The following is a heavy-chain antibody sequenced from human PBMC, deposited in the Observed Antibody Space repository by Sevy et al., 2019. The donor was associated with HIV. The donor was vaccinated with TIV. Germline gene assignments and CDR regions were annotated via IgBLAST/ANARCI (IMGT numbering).Heavy chain of an antibody. J-gene: IGHJ4*02. V-gene: IGHV3-66*01. CDR1: GFTVSANY. Sequence: GGSLRLSCAVSGFTVSANYMTWVRQAPGKGPEWVSVIYSDGTTHHADSVKGRFSISRDNSNNTLYLQMNSLRAEDTAVYYCARGKGGYGYGLNYWGQGTLVTVSS. CDR3: ARGKGGYGYGLNY. CDR2: IYSDGTT. D-gene: IGHD5-18*01.